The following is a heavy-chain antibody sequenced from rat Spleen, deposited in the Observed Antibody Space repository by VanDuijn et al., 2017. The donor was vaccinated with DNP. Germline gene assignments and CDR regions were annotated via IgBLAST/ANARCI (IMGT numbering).Heavy chain of an antibody. J-gene: IGHJ2*01. CDR3: IRWNSGHFDY. Sequence: EVRLVESGGGLVQPGRSLKLSCAASTLTFSRYHMAWVRQAPKKGLEWVAAISASGTRTFYRDSVKGRFTLSRDNANSSLYLQMNSLKSEDTATYYCIRWNSGHFDYWGQGVMVTVSS. V-gene: IGHV5-22*01. D-gene: IGHD4-3*01. CDR2: ISASGTRT. CDR1: TLTFSRYH.